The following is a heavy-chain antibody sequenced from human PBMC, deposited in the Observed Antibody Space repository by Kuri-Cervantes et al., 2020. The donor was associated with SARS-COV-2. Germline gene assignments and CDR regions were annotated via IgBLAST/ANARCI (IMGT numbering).Heavy chain of an antibody. CDR1: GGSISSSSYY. V-gene: IGHV4-39*07. Sequence: SETLSLTCTVSGGSISSSSYYWGWIRQPPGKGLEWIGSIYYSGSTYYNPSLKSRVTISVDPSKNQFSLKLSSVTAADTAVYYCARDRIYGSGSYYHAGRPQDVWGKGTTVTVSS. J-gene: IGHJ6*04. D-gene: IGHD3-10*01. CDR2: IYYSGST. CDR3: ARDRIYGSGSYYHAGRPQDV.